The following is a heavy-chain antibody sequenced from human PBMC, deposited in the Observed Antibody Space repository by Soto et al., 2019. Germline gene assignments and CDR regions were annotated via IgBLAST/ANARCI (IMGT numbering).Heavy chain of an antibody. V-gene: IGHV3-11*06. J-gene: IGHJ4*02. Sequence: GGSLRLSCAASGFTFSDYYMSWIRQAPGKGLEWISYISSNSNYKNHADSVRGRFTISRDNAKNSLYLQMNSLRAEDTAVYYCARAKGYYHTSASDSWGQGTLVTVSS. CDR2: ISSNSNYK. CDR3: ARAKGYYHTSASDS. D-gene: IGHD3-22*01. CDR1: GFTFSDYY.